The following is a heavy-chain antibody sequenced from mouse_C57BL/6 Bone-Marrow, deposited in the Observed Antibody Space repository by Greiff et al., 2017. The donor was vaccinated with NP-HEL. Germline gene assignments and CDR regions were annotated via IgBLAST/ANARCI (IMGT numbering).Heavy chain of an antibody. CDR2: ISSGGCYT. Sequence: EVKLMESGGDLVKPGGSLKLSCAASGFTFSSYGMSWVRQTPDKRLEWVATISSGGCYTYYPDSVKGRFTIYRDNAKNTLYLQMSSLKSEDTAMFYCAILPYYYGSRSWFAYWGQGTLVTVSA. J-gene: IGHJ3*01. CDR1: GFTFSSYG. V-gene: IGHV5-6*01. CDR3: AILPYYYGSRSWFAY. D-gene: IGHD1-1*01.